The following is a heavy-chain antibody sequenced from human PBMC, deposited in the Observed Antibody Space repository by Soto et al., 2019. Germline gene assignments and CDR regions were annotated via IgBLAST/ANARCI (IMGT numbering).Heavy chain of an antibody. CDR3: TRGGDPYKTGH. CDR1: GGSISSGGYS. D-gene: IGHD2-21*01. Sequence: SETLSLTCAVSGGSISSGGYSWSWIRQPPGKGLEWIGYIYYSGSTYYNPSLKSRVTISVDTSKNQFSLKLTSVNTADTAIYYCTRGGDPYKTGHWGQGTLVTVSS. V-gene: IGHV4-61*08. J-gene: IGHJ4*02. CDR2: IYYSGST.